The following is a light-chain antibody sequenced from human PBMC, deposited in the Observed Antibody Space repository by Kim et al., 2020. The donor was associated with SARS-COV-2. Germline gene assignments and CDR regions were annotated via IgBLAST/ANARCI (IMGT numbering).Light chain of an antibody. CDR1: SGQSSYI. V-gene: IGLV4-60*03. Sequence: SSVKLTRTLRSGQSSYIIAWHQQQPGKAPRYLMKLEGRGTYYKGSGVPDRFSGSSSGADRYLTISNRQSEDEADYYCQTWDSNTRVFGGGTQLTVL. J-gene: IGLJ3*02. CDR2: LEGRGTY. CDR3: QTWDSNTRV.